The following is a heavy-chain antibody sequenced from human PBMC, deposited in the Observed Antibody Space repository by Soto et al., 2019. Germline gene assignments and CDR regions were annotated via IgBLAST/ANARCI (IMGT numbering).Heavy chain of an antibody. J-gene: IGHJ6*02. Sequence: GGSLRLSCAASGFTFSSYGMHWVRQAPGKGLEWVAVIWYDGSNKYYADSVKGRFTISRDNSKNTLYLQMNSLRAEDTAVYYCARDQDQSAPSYYYGMDVWGQGTTVTVS. V-gene: IGHV3-33*01. D-gene: IGHD2-2*01. CDR3: ARDQDQSAPSYYYGMDV. CDR1: GFTFSSYG. CDR2: IWYDGSNK.